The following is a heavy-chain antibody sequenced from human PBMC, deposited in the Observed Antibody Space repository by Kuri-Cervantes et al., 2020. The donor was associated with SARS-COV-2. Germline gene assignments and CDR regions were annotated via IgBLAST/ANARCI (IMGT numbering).Heavy chain of an antibody. CDR2: IKSKTDGGTT. CDR1: GFTFSSYA. Sequence: GGSLRLSCAASGFTFSSYAMSWVRQAPGKGLEWVGRIKSKTDGGTTDYAAPVKGRFTISRDDSKNTLYLQMNSLKTEDTAVYYCSIDGDHFSMISSDPNWFDPWGQGTLVTVSS. J-gene: IGHJ5*02. D-gene: IGHD3-3*02. V-gene: IGHV3-15*01. CDR3: SIDGDHFSMISSDPNWFDP.